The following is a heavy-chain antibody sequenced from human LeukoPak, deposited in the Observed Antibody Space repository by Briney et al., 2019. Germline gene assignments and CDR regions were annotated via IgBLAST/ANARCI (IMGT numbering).Heavy chain of an antibody. CDR3: ARAPLGYRRKQFDY. V-gene: IGHV1-2*02. Sequence: GASVKVSCKASGYTFTGYYMHWVRQAPGQGLEWMGWINPNSGGTNYAQKVQGRVTMTRDTSISTAYMELSRLRSDDTAVYYCARAPLGYRRKQFDYWGQGTLVTVSS. D-gene: IGHD5-18*01. J-gene: IGHJ4*02. CDR1: GYTFTGYY. CDR2: INPNSGGT.